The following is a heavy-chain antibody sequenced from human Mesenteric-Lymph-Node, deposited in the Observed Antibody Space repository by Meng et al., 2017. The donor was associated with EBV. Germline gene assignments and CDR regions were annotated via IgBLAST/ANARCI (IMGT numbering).Heavy chain of an antibody. CDR1: GFSLTTTGEG. CDR2: IYWDDDK. V-gene: IGHV2-5*02. D-gene: IGHD1-1*01. J-gene: IGHJ5*02. Sequence: QITLKEAGPARVKSTQTLTLTCTLSGFSLTTTGEGVGWIRQPPGKALEWLAFIYWDDDKRYSPSLKSRLTITKDTSKDEVVLTMTNMDPVDTATYYCARKNWNDRFDPWGQGTLVTVSS. CDR3: ARKNWNDRFDP.